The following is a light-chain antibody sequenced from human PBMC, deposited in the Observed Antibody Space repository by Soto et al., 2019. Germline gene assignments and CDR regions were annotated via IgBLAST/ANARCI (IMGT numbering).Light chain of an antibody. CDR2: DNR. Sequence: SYELTQPPSVSVAPGQTARITCGGNNIGSKSVHWYQQKPGQAPVLVVFDNRDRPSGIPERLSGSNSGNTATLTISRVEAGDEADYFCQVWDGSSDHPGVFGGGTKVTVL. CDR3: QVWDGSSDHPGV. V-gene: IGLV3-21*02. J-gene: IGLJ2*01. CDR1: NIGSKS.